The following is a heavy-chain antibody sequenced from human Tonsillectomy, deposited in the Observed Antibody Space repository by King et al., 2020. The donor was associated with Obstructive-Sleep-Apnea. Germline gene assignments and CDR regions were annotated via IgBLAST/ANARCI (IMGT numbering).Heavy chain of an antibody. CDR1: GGSFSGYF. J-gene: IGHJ4*02. Sequence: VQLQQWGAGLLKPSETLSLTCAVYGGSFSGYFWSWIRQPTGKGLEWIGEINHSGSTNYNPSLKSRLTISVDTSKNQFSLNLRSVTAADTAGYYCARGDCSSTSCSSTLINYWGQGTLVTVSS. CDR3: ARGDCSSTSCSSTLINY. D-gene: IGHD2-2*01. V-gene: IGHV4-34*01. CDR2: INHSGST.